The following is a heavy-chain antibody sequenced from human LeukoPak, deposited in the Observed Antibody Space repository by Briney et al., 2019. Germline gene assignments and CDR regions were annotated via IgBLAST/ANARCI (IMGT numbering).Heavy chain of an antibody. CDR3: ARVRQQRLIGYYGMDV. Sequence: GGSLRLSCAASGFTFSSYWMHWVRQVPGKGLVWVARINPGGSSITYADSVKGRFTISRDNAKNSLYLQMNSLRAEDTAVYYCARVRQQRLIGYYGMDVWGQGTTVTVSS. J-gene: IGHJ6*02. CDR1: GFTFSSYW. V-gene: IGHV3-74*01. D-gene: IGHD6-13*01. CDR2: INPGGSSI.